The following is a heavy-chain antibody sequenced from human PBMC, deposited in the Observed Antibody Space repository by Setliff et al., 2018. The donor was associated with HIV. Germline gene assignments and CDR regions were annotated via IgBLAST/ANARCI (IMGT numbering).Heavy chain of an antibody. CDR3: ARSMTYCSGGSCSPPSYYYYYMDV. Sequence: PSETLSLTCTVSGGSISNYYWSWIRQPPGKGLEWIGYIYNTGSTNYNPSLKSRVTISIDTSKNQFSLKLSSVTAADTAVYYCARSMTYCSGGSCSPPSYYYYYMDVWGKGTTVTVSS. J-gene: IGHJ6*03. V-gene: IGHV4-59*01. D-gene: IGHD2-15*01. CDR1: GGSISNYY. CDR2: IYNTGST.